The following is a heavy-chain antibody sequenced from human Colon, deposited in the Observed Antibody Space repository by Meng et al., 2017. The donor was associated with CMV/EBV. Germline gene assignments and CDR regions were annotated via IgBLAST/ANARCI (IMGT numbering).Heavy chain of an antibody. CDR3: ARHEFSKSNCYDY. CDR2: INQDGSDT. Sequence: GGSLRLSCAVFGFTYGNYWLSWVRQAPERGLGWVAIINQDGSDTYYGDSVKGRFTISRDNAKNSLYLQMNNVRGEDTAVYYCARHEFSKSNCYDYWGQGSLVTVSS. CDR1: GFTYGNYW. D-gene: IGHD2-2*01. J-gene: IGHJ4*02. V-gene: IGHV3-7*01.